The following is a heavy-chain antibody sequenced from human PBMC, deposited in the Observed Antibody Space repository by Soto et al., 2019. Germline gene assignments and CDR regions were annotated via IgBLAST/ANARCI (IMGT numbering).Heavy chain of an antibody. CDR1: GDTFTSSY. CDR3: STGPGAYGLDV. D-gene: IGHD2-8*02. V-gene: IGHV1-46*01. CDR2: INPTSGGT. Sequence: ASVKVSCKASGDTFTSSYIHWVRQAPGQGPEWMGIINPTSGGTSYAQNLQGRVTMTRDTSTRAVYLELKSLRSDDTAVYYCSTGPGAYGLDVWGQGTTVTVSS. J-gene: IGHJ6*02.